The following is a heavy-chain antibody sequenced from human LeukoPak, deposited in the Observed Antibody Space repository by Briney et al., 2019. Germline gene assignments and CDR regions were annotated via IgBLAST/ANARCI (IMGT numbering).Heavy chain of an antibody. J-gene: IGHJ6*03. CDR3: ARVSFGSGYYCYMDV. D-gene: IGHD3-10*01. V-gene: IGHV4-34*01. CDR2: INHSGST. CDR1: GGSFSGYY. Sequence: SETLSLTCAVYGGSFSGYYWSWIRQPPGKGLEWIGEINHSGSTNYNPSLKSRVTISVDTSKNQFSLKLSSVTAADTAVYYCARVSFGSGYYCYMDVWGKGTTVTVSS.